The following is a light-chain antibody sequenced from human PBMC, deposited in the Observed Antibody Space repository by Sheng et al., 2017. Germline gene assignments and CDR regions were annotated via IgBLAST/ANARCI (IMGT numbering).Light chain of an antibody. CDR2: DAS. CDR3: QQYDNLPS. V-gene: IGKV1-33*01. J-gene: IGKJ2*01. CDR1: QDISDY. Sequence: DIQMTQSPSSLSASVGDRITITCQASQDISDYLNWYQQKPGKAPKLLIHDASKLQTGVPSRFSGSGSGTDFSFTINSLQPEDIATYYCQQYDNLPSFGQGTKLEIE.